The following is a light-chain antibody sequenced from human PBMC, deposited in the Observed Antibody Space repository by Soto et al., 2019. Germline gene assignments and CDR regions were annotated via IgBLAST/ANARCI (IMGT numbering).Light chain of an antibody. V-gene: IGKV1-9*01. J-gene: IGKJ1*01. CDR2: AAS. Sequence: DIQLAQSPSFLSPSIGESVTITCRASQVISTSLAWYQVKPGKAPKLLIYAASTLESGVPSRFSATVSGTEFSLTISSLQPDDFATYYCQQYNSYSRTFGEGTKVDIK. CDR1: QVISTS. CDR3: QQYNSYSRT.